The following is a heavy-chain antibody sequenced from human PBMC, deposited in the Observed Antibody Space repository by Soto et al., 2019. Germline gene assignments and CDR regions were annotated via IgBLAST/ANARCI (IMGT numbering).Heavy chain of an antibody. CDR1: GGSISSYY. D-gene: IGHD6-6*01. Sequence: SETLSLTCTVSGGSISSYYWSWIRQPPGKGLEWIGYIYYSGSTNYNPSLKSRVTISVDTSKNQFSLKLSSVTAADTAVYYCARGAIEYSSSSPKFDYWGQGTLVTVSS. J-gene: IGHJ4*02. V-gene: IGHV4-59*01. CDR2: IYYSGST. CDR3: ARGAIEYSSSSPKFDY.